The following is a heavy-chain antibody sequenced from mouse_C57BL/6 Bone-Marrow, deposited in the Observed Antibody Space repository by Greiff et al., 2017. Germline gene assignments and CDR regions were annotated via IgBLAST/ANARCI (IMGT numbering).Heavy chain of an antibody. J-gene: IGHJ3*01. D-gene: IGHD1-1*01. CDR1: GFSLTSYG. CDR2: IWSGGST. Sequence: QVQLQQSGPGLVQPSQSLSITCTVSGFSLTSYGVHWVRQSPGKGLEWLGVIWSGGSTDYNAAFISRLSISKDNSKSQVFFKMNSLQADDTAIYYCARSPYYGSSGFAYWGQGTLVTVSA. CDR3: ARSPYYGSSGFAY. V-gene: IGHV2-2*01.